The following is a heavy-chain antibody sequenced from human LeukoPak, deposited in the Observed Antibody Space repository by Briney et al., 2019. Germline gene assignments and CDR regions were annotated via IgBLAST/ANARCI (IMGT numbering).Heavy chain of an antibody. CDR3: ARRSTGVYYFDY. D-gene: IGHD4-17*01. CDR1: GFTFSSYS. V-gene: IGHV3-48*01. J-gene: IGHJ4*02. Sequence: PGGSLRLSCAASGFTFSSYSMNWVRQAPGKGLEWVSYISCSSSNKYYADSVKGRFTISRDNAKNSLYLRMNSLRAEDTAVYYCARRSTGVYYFDYWGQGTLVTVSS. CDR2: ISCSSSNK.